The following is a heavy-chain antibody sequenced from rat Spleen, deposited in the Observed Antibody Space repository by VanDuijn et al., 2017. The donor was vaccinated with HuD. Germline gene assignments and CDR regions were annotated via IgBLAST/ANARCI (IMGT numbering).Heavy chain of an antibody. J-gene: IGHJ2*01. V-gene: IGHV2-30*01. CDR3: TRVGYNSGHHYFGY. D-gene: IGHD4-3*01. CDR2: IWSGGNK. CDR1: GFSLTNYN. Sequence: QVQLKESGPGLVQPSQTLSLTCTVAGFSLTNYNVHWVRQPPGKSLVWMGTIWSGGNKDFNSILKSRLTISRDTSKSQVFLKMNSLQTEDTATYFCTRVGYNSGHHYFGYWGQGVMVTVSS.